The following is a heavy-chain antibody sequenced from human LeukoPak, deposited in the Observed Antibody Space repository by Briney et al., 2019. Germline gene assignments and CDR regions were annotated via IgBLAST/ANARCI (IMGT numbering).Heavy chain of an antibody. CDR1: GFTFSSYS. V-gene: IGHV3-48*04. D-gene: IGHD2-2*01. Sequence: GGPLRLPCAASGFTFSSYSMNWVRQAPGKGLEWVSYISSSSSTIYYADSVKGRFTISRDNAKNSLYLQMNRQSAEDTALYYGARSSTRWLETYDYYFMDVWGKGTTLTVSS. CDR3: ARSSTRWLETYDYYFMDV. CDR2: ISSSSSTI. J-gene: IGHJ6*03.